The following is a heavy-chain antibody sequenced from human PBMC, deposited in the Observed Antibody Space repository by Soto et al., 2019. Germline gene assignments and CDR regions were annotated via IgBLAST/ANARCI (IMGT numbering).Heavy chain of an antibody. D-gene: IGHD5-18*01. CDR3: ANSYGRVTNFDY. J-gene: IGHJ4*02. CDR2: IYYSGST. Sequence: SETLSLTCTVSGGSISSSSYYWGWIRQPPGKGLEWIGSIYYSGSTYYNPSLKSRVTISVDTSKNQFSLKLSSVTAADTAVYYCANSYGRVTNFDYWGQGTLVTVSS. CDR1: GGSISSSSYY. V-gene: IGHV4-39*01.